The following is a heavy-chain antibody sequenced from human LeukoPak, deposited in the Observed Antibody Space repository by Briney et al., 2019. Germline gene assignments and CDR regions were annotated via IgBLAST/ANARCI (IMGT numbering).Heavy chain of an antibody. CDR1: GYTFTGYY. V-gene: IGHV1-2*02. Sequence: GASVKVSCKASGYTFTGYYMHWVRQAPGQGLEWMGWINPNSGDTNYAQKFQGRVTMTGDTSISTAYMELSRLRSDDTAVYYCARSLIVVVPAAIDYWGQGTLVTVSA. CDR2: INPNSGDT. D-gene: IGHD2-2*01. J-gene: IGHJ4*02. CDR3: ARSLIVVVPAAIDY.